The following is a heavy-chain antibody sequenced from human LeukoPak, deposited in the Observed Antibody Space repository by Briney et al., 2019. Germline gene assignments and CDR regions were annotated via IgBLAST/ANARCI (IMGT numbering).Heavy chain of an antibody. CDR1: GFTFSSYA. CDR2: ISGSGGST. J-gene: IGHJ4*02. V-gene: IGHV3-23*01. CDR3: AKGNHRYSYGPFDY. Sequence: GGSLRLSCAASGFTFSSYAMSWVRQAPGKGLEWVSVISGSGGSTYYADSVKGRFTISRDNSKNTLYLQMNSLRAEDTAVYYCAKGNHRYSYGPFDYWGQGTLVTVSS. D-gene: IGHD5-18*01.